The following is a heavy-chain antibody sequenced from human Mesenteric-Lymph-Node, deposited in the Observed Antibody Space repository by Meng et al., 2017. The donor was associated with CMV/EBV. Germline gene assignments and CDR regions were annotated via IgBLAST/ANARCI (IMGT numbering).Heavy chain of an antibody. J-gene: IGHJ6*02. D-gene: IGHD1-1*01. CDR1: GFAFRSSG. V-gene: IGHV3-33*01. CDR2: IWFAGSKK. CDR3: ARASGTTSNYHHGMDV. Sequence: GGSLRLSCAASGFAFRSSGMHWVRQAPGKGLEWVAVIWFAGSKKFYVDSVKGRFTVSRDNSQNTLDLQMNSLRAEDTAVYYCARASGTTSNYHHGMDVWGQGTTVTVSS.